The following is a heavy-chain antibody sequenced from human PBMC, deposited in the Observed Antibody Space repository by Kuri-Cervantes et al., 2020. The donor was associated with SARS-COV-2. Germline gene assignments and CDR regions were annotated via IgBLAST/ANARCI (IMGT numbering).Heavy chain of an antibody. V-gene: IGHV3-30*02. CDR1: GFTFSSYG. Sequence: GGSLRLSCAASGFTFSSYGMHWVRQAPGKGLEWVAFIRYDGSNKYYADSVKGRFTISRDNSKNTLYLQMNSPRAEDTAVYYCARDFWWRGSGHWGPTTTHYYMDVWGKGTTVTVSS. CDR2: IRYDGSNK. J-gene: IGHJ6*03. CDR3: ARDFWWRGSGHWGPTTTHYYMDV. D-gene: IGHD3-3*01.